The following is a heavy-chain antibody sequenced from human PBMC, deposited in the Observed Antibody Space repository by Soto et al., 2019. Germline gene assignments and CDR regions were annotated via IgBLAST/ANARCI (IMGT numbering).Heavy chain of an antibody. V-gene: IGHV4-30-4*01. CDR2: IYHSGST. J-gene: IGHJ4*02. Sequence: SETLSLTCTVSGGSISSGDYYWSWIRQPPGKGLEWIGYIYHSGSTNYNPSLKSRVTISVDTSKNQFSLKLSSVTAADTAVYYCARGVTVVTYLNPFDYWGQGTLVTVSS. CDR1: GGSISSGDYY. D-gene: IGHD2-21*02. CDR3: ARGVTVVTYLNPFDY.